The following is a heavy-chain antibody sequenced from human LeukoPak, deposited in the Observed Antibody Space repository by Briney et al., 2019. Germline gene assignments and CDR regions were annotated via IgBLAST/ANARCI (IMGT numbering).Heavy chain of an antibody. CDR1: GGSISSSC. CDR3: ASPGYSSSWYYFDY. J-gene: IGHJ4*02. V-gene: IGHV4-59*08. Sequence: SETLSLTCTVSGGSISSSCWSWIRQPPGKGLEWIGYIYYSGSTNYNPSLKSRVTISVDTSKNQFSLKLSSVTAAVTAVYYCASPGYSSSWYYFDYWGQGTLVTVSS. D-gene: IGHD6-13*01. CDR2: IYYSGST.